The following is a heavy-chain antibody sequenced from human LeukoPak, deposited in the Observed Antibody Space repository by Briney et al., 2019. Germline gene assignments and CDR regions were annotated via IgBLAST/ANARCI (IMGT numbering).Heavy chain of an antibody. CDR1: GGSISSSSYY. J-gene: IGHJ6*02. CDR2: IYYSGST. CDR3: ARQGRGSGWYYYYGMDV. Sequence: SETLSLTRTVSGGSISSSSYYWGWIRQPPGKGLEWIGSIYYSGSTYYNPSLKSRVTISVDTSKNQFSLKLSSVTAADTAVYYCARQGRGSGWYYYYGMDVWGQGTTVTVSS. D-gene: IGHD6-19*01. V-gene: IGHV4-39*01.